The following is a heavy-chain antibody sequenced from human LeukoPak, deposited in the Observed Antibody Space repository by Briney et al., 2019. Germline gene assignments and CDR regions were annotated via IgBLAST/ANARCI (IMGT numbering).Heavy chain of an antibody. Sequence: TSETLSLTCAVYGGSFSGYYWSWIRQPPGKGLEWIGEINHSGSTNYNPSLKSRVTISVDTSKNQFSLKLSSVTAADTAVYYCASTARYYYGSGSSSWFDPWGQGTLVTVSS. V-gene: IGHV4-34*01. CDR1: GGSFSGYY. CDR3: ASTARYYYGSGSSSWFDP. CDR2: INHSGST. J-gene: IGHJ5*02. D-gene: IGHD3-10*01.